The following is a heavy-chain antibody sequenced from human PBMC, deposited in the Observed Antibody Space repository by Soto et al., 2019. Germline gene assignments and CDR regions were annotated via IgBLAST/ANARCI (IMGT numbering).Heavy chain of an antibody. Sequence: PSETLSLTCTVSGDSISSADYYWSWIRQTPGKGLEWIGHIFYSGTTYYNPSLKSRLTISVDTSKNHFSLRLTSVTAADTAVYYCARDLWVEPELYYYGMDLWGQGTPVTVSS. CDR3: ARDLWVEPELYYYGMDL. V-gene: IGHV4-30-4*01. D-gene: IGHD1-1*01. J-gene: IGHJ6*02. CDR2: IFYSGTT. CDR1: GDSISSADYY.